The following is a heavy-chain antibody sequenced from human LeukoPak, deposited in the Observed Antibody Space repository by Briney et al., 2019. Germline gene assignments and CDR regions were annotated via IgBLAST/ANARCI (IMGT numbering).Heavy chain of an antibody. Sequence: ASVKVSCKASGYTFTGYYMHWVRQAPGQGLEWMGWINPNSGGTNYAQKFQGRVTMTRDTSISTAYMELSRPRSDDTAVYYCARDSVQVVRFDYWGQGTLVTVSS. CDR1: GYTFTGYY. CDR3: ARDSVQVVRFDY. CDR2: INPNSGGT. V-gene: IGHV1-2*02. J-gene: IGHJ4*02.